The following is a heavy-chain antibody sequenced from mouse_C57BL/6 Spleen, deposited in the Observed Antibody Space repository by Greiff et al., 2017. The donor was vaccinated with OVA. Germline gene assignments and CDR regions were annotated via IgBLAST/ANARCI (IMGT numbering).Heavy chain of an antibody. CDR1: GYSITSGYY. J-gene: IGHJ3*01. Sequence: EVKLQESGPGLVKPSQSLSLTCSVTGYSITSGYYWNWIRQFPGNKLEWMGYISYDGSNNYNPSLKNRISITRDTSKNQFFLKLNSVTTEDTATYYCARWLPAYWGQGTLVTVSA. CDR2: ISYDGSN. D-gene: IGHD2-2*01. V-gene: IGHV3-6*01. CDR3: ARWLPAY.